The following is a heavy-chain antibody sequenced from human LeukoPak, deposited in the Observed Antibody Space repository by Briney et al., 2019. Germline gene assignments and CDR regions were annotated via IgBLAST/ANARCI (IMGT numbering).Heavy chain of an antibody. CDR3: AREPFLGYCSSTSCYGGYFQH. J-gene: IGHJ1*01. CDR2: IIPILGIA. V-gene: IGHV1-69*02. D-gene: IGHD2-2*01. CDR1: GGTFSSYT. Sequence: SVKVSCKASGGTFSSYTISWVRQAPGQGLEWMGRIIPILGIANYAQKFQGRVTITADKSTSTAYMELSSLRSEDTAVYYCAREPFLGYCSSTSCYGGYFQHWGQGTLVTVSS.